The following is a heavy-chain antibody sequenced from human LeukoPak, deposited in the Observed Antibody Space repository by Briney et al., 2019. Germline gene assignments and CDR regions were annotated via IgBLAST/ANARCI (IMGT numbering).Heavy chain of an antibody. Sequence: GGSLRLSCAASGFTFSGYGIHWVRQAPGKGLEWVSSISSSSSYIYYADSVKGRFTVSRDNAKNSLYLQMNSLRAEDTALYYCAKVGGGGAVVFDYWGQGTLVTVSS. D-gene: IGHD3-16*01. CDR2: ISSSSSYI. CDR3: AKVGGGGAVVFDY. J-gene: IGHJ4*02. CDR1: GFTFSGYG. V-gene: IGHV3-21*04.